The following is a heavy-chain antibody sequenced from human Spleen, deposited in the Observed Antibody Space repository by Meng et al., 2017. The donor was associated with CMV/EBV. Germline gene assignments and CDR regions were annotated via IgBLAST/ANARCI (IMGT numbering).Heavy chain of an antibody. J-gene: IGHJ4*02. V-gene: IGHV1-69*10. CDR1: GGTFGNKA. Sequence: QVQLVQSGAEVKKSGSSVKVSCKASGGTFGNKAFNWVRQAPGQGPEWMGQIMPILAITHYAQKFQGRVTITADKSTTTVYMELGSLRPEDTAVYYCARTGRDGLGGSWGQGTLVTVSS. CDR3: ARTGRDGLGGS. CDR2: IMPILAIT. D-gene: IGHD5-24*01.